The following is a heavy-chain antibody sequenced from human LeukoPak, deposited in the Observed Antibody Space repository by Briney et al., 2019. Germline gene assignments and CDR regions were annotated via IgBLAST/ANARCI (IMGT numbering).Heavy chain of an antibody. CDR1: GGSFSGYY. D-gene: IGHD3-9*01. Sequence: SETLSLTCAVYGGSFSGYYWSWIRQPPGKGLEWIGEINHSGSTNYNPSLKSRVTISVDTSKNQFSLKLSSVTAADTAVYYCARLEVDDILTGYYPAYYFDYWGQGTLVTVSS. CDR3: ARLEVDDILTGYYPAYYFDY. J-gene: IGHJ4*02. V-gene: IGHV4-34*01. CDR2: INHSGST.